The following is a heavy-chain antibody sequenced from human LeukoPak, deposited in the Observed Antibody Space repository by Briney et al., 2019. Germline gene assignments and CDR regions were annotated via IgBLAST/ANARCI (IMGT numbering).Heavy chain of an antibody. CDR1: GYTFTSYG. V-gene: IGHV1-18*01. J-gene: IGHJ4*02. Sequence: ASVKVSCKASGYTFTSYGISWVRQAPGRGLEWMGWISAYNGNTNHAQKLQGRVTMTTDTSTSTAYMELRSLRSDDTAVYYCARAPIWFGELSFDYWGQGTLVTVSS. D-gene: IGHD3-10*01. CDR3: ARAPIWFGELSFDY. CDR2: ISAYNGNT.